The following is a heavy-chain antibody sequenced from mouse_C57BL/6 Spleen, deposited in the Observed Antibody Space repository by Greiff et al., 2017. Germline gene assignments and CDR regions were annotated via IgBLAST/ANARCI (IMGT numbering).Heavy chain of an antibody. V-gene: IGHV3-6*01. Sequence: VQLQQSGPGLVQPSQSLSLTCSVTGYSITSGYYWNWIRQFPGNKLEWMGYISYGGSNNYNPFLNNRISITRDTSKNQFFLKLNSVTTEDTATYYCARASYWDRVDDWGQGTTLTVSS. CDR3: ARASYWDRVDD. J-gene: IGHJ2*01. CDR1: GYSITSGYY. D-gene: IGHD4-1*01. CDR2: ISYGGSN.